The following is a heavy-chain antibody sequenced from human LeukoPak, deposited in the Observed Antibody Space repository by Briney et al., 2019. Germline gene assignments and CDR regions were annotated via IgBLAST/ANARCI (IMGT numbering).Heavy chain of an antibody. CDR1: GFTFSSYS. CDR3: ARWSRLGELSSDY. V-gene: IGHV3-48*04. D-gene: IGHD3-16*02. Sequence: GGSLRLSCAASGFTFSSYSMNWVRQAPGKGLEWVSYISSSGSIIYYADSVKGRFTISRDNAKNSLYLQMSSLRAEDTAVYYCARWSRLGELSSDYWGQGTLVGVSS. J-gene: IGHJ4*02. CDR2: ISSSGSII.